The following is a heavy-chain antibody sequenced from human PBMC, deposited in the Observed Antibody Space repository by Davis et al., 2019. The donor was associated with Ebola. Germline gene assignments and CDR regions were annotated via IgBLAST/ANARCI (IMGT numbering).Heavy chain of an antibody. CDR1: GFTFTSFS. J-gene: IGHJ4*02. CDR2: IGGSSGSI. V-gene: IGHV3-48*02. CDR3: ARYGDYGGF. Sequence: GGSLRLSCVTSGFTFTSFSMNWVRQAPGKGLEWVSFIGGSSGSIYYADSVKGRFTISRDNAKNSLYLQMNSLRDEDTAVYYCARYGDYGGFWGQGTLVTVSS. D-gene: IGHD4-17*01.